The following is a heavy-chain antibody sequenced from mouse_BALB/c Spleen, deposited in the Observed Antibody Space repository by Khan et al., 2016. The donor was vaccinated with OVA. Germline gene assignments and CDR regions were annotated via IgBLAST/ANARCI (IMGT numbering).Heavy chain of an antibody. D-gene: IGHD2-13*01. CDR1: GFTFSDYY. CDR3: TRGYYGDPFAY. CDR2: ISDGGNYT. J-gene: IGHJ3*01. V-gene: IGHV5-4*02. Sequence: EVELVESGGGLVKPGGSLKLSCEASGFTFSDYYMYWVRQTPEKRLEWVATISDGGNYTYYPDSVKGRFTISRDDVKNNLYLRMSSLKSEDTAMYYRTRGYYGDPFAYWGQGTLVTVSA.